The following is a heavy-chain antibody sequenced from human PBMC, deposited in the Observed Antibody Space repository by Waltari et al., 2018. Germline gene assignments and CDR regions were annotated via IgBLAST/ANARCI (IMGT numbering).Heavy chain of an antibody. V-gene: IGHV3-74*03. CDR3: VRLAQRTYRSPVPGRHYYYGMDV. Sequence: EEQLLESGGGLVQPGDSLRLSCAASGFRFSNYWMNWDRQAPGKGLVWVARISNDESSLTYADSVKGRFTISRDNAKNTLYLQMKRLRAEDTAVYYCVRLAQRTYRSPVPGRHYYYGMDVWGQGTTVTVSS. CDR2: ISNDESSL. CDR1: GFRFSNYW. J-gene: IGHJ6*02. D-gene: IGHD3-10*01.